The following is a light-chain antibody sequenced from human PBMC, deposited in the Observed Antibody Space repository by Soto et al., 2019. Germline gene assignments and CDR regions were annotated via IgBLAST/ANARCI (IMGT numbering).Light chain of an antibody. V-gene: IGLV2-23*01. CDR3: ASYAGSHTWV. J-gene: IGLJ3*02. Sequence: QSALTQPASVSGSHRQSITISCTGTSSDVGSYNLVSWYQQHPGKAPKLMIYEGSKRPSGVSYRFSGSKSGNTASLTISGLQAEDEAIYYCASYAGSHTWVFCGGTKLTVL. CDR2: EGS. CDR1: SSDVGSYNL.